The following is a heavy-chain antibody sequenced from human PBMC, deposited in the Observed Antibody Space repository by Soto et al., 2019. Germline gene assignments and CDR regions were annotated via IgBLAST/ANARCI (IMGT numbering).Heavy chain of an antibody. J-gene: IGHJ4*02. CDR3: ARVRGGGCFDA. V-gene: IGHV4-31*03. CDR2: IYYSGST. D-gene: IGHD1-26*01. Sequence: LSLTCTVSGGSITRGGYYWGWIRQHPGTGPEWIGYIYYSGSTYYNPSLKSRVTISVDTSKNQFSLKLASVTAADTAASYCARVRGGGCFDAWGQGTMVTVSS. CDR1: GGSITRGGYY.